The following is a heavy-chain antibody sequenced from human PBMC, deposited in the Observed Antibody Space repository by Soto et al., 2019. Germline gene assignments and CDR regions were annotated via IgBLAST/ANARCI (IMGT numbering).Heavy chain of an antibody. CDR2: ISSSGSTI. CDR3: AGDFIAVAGYDAFDI. V-gene: IGHV3-48*03. Sequence: GGSLRLSCAASGFTFSSYEMNWVRQAPGKGLEWVSYISSSGSTIYYADSVKGRFTISRDNAKNSLYLQMNSLRAEDTAVYYCAGDFIAVAGYDAFDIWGQGTMVTV. J-gene: IGHJ3*02. D-gene: IGHD6-19*01. CDR1: GFTFSSYE.